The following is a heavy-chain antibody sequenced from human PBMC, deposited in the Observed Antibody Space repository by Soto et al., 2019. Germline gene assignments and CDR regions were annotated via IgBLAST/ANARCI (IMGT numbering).Heavy chain of an antibody. CDR3: AKVSATRYYYGMDV. CDR1: GFTFSSYG. D-gene: IGHD3-10*01. CDR2: ISYDGSNK. Sequence: GGSLRLSCAASGFTFSSYGMHWVRQAPGKGLEWVAVISYDGSNKYYADSVKGRFTTSRDNSKNTLYLQMNSLRAEDTAVYYCAKVSATRYYYGMDVWGQGTTVTVSS. J-gene: IGHJ6*02. V-gene: IGHV3-30*18.